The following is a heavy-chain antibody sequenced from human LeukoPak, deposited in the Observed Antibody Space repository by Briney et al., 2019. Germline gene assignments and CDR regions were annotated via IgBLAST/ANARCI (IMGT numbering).Heavy chain of an antibody. Sequence: PSETLSLTCTVSGGSVGSARSCWSWIRQPPGKGLEWIGYFYYSGSTNYNPSLKTRVTISVATSKNQFSLKVSSVTAADTAVYYCARKRSGHQGYYFEDWGQGTLVTVSS. D-gene: IGHD1-26*01. CDR3: ARKRSGHQGYYFED. V-gene: IGHV4-61*01. CDR1: GGSVGSARSC. CDR2: FYYSGST. J-gene: IGHJ4*02.